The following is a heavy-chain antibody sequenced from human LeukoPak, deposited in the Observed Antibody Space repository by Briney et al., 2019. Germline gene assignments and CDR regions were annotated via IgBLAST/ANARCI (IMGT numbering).Heavy chain of an antibody. V-gene: IGHV1-46*01. J-gene: IGHJ4*02. Sequence: ASVKVSCKASGYTFTAYYMHWVRQAPGQGLEWMGIINPSGGTTSYAQKFQGRVTMTRDTSTSTVYMELSSLRSDDTAVYYCVRTGGYSYGDSGHFDYWGQGTLVTVSS. CDR2: INPSGGTT. CDR1: GYTFTAYY. D-gene: IGHD5-18*01. CDR3: VRTGGYSYGDSGHFDY.